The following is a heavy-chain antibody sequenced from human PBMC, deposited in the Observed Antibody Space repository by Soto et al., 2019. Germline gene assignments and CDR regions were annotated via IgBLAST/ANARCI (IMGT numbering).Heavy chain of an antibody. Sequence: EVQLVESGGGLVQPGGSLRLSCAASGFTLSNYWMHWVRQVPGKGLVWVSVIYRDGSTTRYADSVKGRFTISRDNGKNTLYLQMNSRRAEDTAVYYCTRDLGGESDYWGQGTLVTVSS. D-gene: IGHD3-16*01. CDR2: IYRDGSTT. J-gene: IGHJ4*02. CDR1: GFTLSNYW. V-gene: IGHV3-74*01. CDR3: TRDLGGESDY.